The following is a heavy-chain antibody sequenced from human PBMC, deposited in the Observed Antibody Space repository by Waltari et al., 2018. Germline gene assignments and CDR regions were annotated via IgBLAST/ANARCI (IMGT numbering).Heavy chain of an antibody. Sequence: QLQLHESGPGLVKPSETLSLTCTVSGGSISSSSISSNAYYWTWIRQPPGKGLKWTGSISYGWNPHYNPPLNSRVTISEDTSKKQFSLKLMSLTATDTAVYYCARHLHNGGIDSWGQGILVTVSS. CDR3: ARHLHNGGIDS. J-gene: IGHJ4*02. CDR2: ISYGWNP. V-gene: IGHV4-39*01. D-gene: IGHD3-16*01. CDR1: GGSISSSSISSNAYY.